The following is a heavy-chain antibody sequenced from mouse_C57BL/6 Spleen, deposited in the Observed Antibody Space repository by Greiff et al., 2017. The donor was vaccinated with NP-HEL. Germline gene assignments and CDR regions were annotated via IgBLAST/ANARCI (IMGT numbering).Heavy chain of an antibody. Sequence: EVQLVESGGGLVKPGGSLKLSCAASGFTFSDYGMHWVRQAPEKGLEWVAYISSGSSTIYYADTVKGRFTISRDNAKNTLFLQMTSLRSEDTAMYYCARLRPSYAMDYWGQGTSVTVSS. V-gene: IGHV5-17*01. CDR3: ARLRPSYAMDY. CDR2: ISSGSSTI. J-gene: IGHJ4*01. CDR1: GFTFSDYG.